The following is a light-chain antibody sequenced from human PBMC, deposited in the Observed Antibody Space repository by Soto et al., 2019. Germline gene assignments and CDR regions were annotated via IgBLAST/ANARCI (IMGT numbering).Light chain of an antibody. CDR2: YDR. Sequence: SYELTQPPSVSLAPGETASIACGGDNIGRKSVHWYQQKPGQAHVGVMYYDRDRPSGIPERFSGSNSGNTATLTISWVEAGDEADYYCQVYDSSSDHFVFGTGTKLTVL. CDR1: NIGRKS. J-gene: IGLJ1*01. CDR3: QVYDSSSDHFV. V-gene: IGLV3-21*04.